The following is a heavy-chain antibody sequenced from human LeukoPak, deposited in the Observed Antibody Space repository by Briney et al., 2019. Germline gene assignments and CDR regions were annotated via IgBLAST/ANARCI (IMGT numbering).Heavy chain of an antibody. V-gene: IGHV1-2*02. CDR2: INPNSGGT. CDR3: ARARTVDTAMVCIDP. J-gene: IGHJ5*02. Sequence: ASVTISCKASGYTFTGYYMHWVRQAPGQGLEWMGWINPNSGGTNYAQKFQGRVTMTRDTSISTAYMELSRLRSDDTAVYYCARARTVDTAMVCIDPWGQGTLVTVSS. CDR1: GYTFTGYY. D-gene: IGHD5-18*01.